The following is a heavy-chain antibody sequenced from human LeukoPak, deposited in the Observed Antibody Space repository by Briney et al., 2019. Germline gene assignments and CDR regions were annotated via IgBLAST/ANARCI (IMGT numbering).Heavy chain of an antibody. D-gene: IGHD3-9*01. V-gene: IGHV3-30*18. CDR2: ISYDGSNK. CDR3: AKEGYDILTGPAYFDY. Sequence: GRSLRLSSAASGFTFSSYGMHWVRQAPGKGLEGVAVISYDGSNKYYADSVKGRFTISRDNSKNTLYLQMNSLRAEDTAVYYCAKEGYDILTGPAYFDYWGQGTLVTVSS. CDR1: GFTFSSYG. J-gene: IGHJ4*02.